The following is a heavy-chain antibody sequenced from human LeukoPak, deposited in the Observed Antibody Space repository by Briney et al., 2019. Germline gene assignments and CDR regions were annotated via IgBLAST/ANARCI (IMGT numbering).Heavy chain of an antibody. Sequence: ASVKVSCKASGYTFTGYYMHWVRQAPGQGLEWMGWINPNSGGTNYAQKFQGRVTMTRDTSISTAYMELSRLRSDDAAVYYCAKSLDSWYSSDYNWFDPWGQGTLVTVSS. CDR3: AKSLDSWYSSDYNWFDP. D-gene: IGHD6-19*01. V-gene: IGHV1-2*02. CDR2: INPNSGGT. CDR1: GYTFTGYY. J-gene: IGHJ5*02.